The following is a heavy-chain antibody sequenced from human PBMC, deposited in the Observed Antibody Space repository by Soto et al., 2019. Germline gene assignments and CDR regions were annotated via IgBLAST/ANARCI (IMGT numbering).Heavy chain of an antibody. V-gene: IGHV3-74*01. D-gene: IGHD3-3*01. CDR2: INSDGSST. J-gene: IGHJ6*02. CDR3: ARPSSGDYDFWSGYLGPPSDYYGMDV. Sequence: GGSLRLSCAASGFTFSSYWMHWVRQAPGKGLVWVSRINSDGSSTSYADSVKGRFTISRDNAKNTLYLQMNSLRAEDTAVYYCARPSSGDYDFWSGYLGPPSDYYGMDVWGQGTTVTVS. CDR1: GFTFSSYW.